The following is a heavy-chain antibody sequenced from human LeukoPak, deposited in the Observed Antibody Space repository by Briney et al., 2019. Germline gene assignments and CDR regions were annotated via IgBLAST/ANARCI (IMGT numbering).Heavy chain of an antibody. V-gene: IGHV3-23*01. CDR1: GFTFSNYG. CDR3: AKSRSNDY. Sequence: GGSLRLSCAVSGFTFSNYGMAWVRQAPGKGLEWVSIISASGGSTYYADSVKGRFTISRDNSRDTLYLQMDTLGAEDTAIYYCAKSRSNDYWGQGTLVTVSS. J-gene: IGHJ4*02. CDR2: ISASGGST.